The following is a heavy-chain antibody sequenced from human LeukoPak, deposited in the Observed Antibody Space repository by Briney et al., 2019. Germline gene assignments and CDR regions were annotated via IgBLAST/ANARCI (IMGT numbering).Heavy chain of an antibody. D-gene: IGHD1-26*01. Sequence: SVKVSCKASGGTFSSYAISWVRQAPGQGLEWMGGIIPIFGTANYAQKFQGRVTITADESTSTAYMELSSLRSEDTAVYYCAREASNGSYFVGAFDIWGQGTMVTVSS. V-gene: IGHV1-69*13. CDR3: AREASNGSYFVGAFDI. CDR1: GGTFSSYA. J-gene: IGHJ3*02. CDR2: IIPIFGTA.